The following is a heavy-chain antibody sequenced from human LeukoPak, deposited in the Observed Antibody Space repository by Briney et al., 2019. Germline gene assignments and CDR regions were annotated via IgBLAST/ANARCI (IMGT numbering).Heavy chain of an antibody. CDR3: ARADYYGSGSFDY. D-gene: IGHD3-10*01. CDR1: GFTFSSYG. CDR2: ISGSGGSA. Sequence: GGSLRLSCAASGFTFSSYGMSWVRQAPGKGLEWVSAISGSGGSAYYADSVKGRFTISRDNSKNTLYLQMNSLRAEDTAVYYCARADYYGSGSFDYWGQGTLVTVSS. J-gene: IGHJ4*02. V-gene: IGHV3-23*01.